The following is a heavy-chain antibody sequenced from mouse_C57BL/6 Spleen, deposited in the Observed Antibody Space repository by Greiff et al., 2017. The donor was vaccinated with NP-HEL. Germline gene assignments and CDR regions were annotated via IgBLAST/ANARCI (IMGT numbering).Heavy chain of an antibody. V-gene: IGHV5-4*01. CDR2: ISDGGSYT. CDR1: GFTFSSYA. J-gene: IGHJ4*01. Sequence: EVQLVESGGGLVKPGGSLKLSCAASGFTFSSYAMSWVRQTPEKRLEWVATISDGGSYTYYPDNVKGRFTISRDNAKNNLYLQMSHLKSEDTAMYYCARDDVRLPAMDYWGQGTSVTVSS. D-gene: IGHD3-2*02. CDR3: ARDDVRLPAMDY.